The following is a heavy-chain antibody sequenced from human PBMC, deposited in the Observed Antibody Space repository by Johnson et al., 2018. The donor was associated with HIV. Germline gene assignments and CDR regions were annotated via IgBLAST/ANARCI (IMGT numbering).Heavy chain of an antibody. D-gene: IGHD3-9*01. J-gene: IGHJ3*02. CDR3: AKDLRVFDWFNAYDAFDI. V-gene: IGHV3-30*04. CDR1: GFTFSSYA. CDR2: ISYDGSNE. Sequence: QVQLVESGGGLVQPGGSLRLSCAASGFTFSSYAMHWVRQAPGKGLEWVAVISYDGSNEYYADSVKGRFTISRDNSKNTLYLQMNSLRADDTAVYYCAKDLRVFDWFNAYDAFDIWGQGTMVTVSA.